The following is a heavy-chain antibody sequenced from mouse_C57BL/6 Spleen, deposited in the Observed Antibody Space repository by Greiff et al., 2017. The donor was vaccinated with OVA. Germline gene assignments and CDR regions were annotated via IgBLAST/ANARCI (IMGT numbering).Heavy chain of an antibody. V-gene: IGHV1-55*01. CDR3: ARGGYYGSSSWYFDV. Sequence: QVQLQQSGAELVKPGASVKMSCKASGYTFTSYWITWVKQRPGQGLEWIGDIYPGSGSTNYNEKFKSKATLTVDTSSSTAYMQLSSLTSEDSAVYYCARGGYYGSSSWYFDVWGTGTTVTVSS. D-gene: IGHD1-1*01. CDR1: GYTFTSYW. CDR2: IYPGSGST. J-gene: IGHJ1*03.